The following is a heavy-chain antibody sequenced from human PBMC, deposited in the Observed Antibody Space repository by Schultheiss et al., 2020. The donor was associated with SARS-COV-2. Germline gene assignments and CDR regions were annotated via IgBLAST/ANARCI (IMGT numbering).Heavy chain of an antibody. J-gene: IGHJ4*02. CDR2: HSYDGKTK. D-gene: IGHD6-6*01. Sequence: GGSLRLSCEASGFAFSRYSMNWVRQAPGKGLEWVTVHSYDGKTKNYADSVKGRFTISRDSSKNTLYLQMNSLRAEDTAVYYCARDCGVSSPDYWGQGTLVTVSS. V-gene: IGHV3-30*03. CDR1: GFAFSRYS. CDR3: ARDCGVSSPDY.